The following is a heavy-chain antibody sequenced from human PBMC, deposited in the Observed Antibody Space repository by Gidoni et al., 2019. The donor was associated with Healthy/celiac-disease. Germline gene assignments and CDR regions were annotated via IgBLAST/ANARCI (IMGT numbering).Heavy chain of an antibody. CDR3: AREDSSSEGYYYYGMDV. J-gene: IGHJ6*02. V-gene: IGHV3-74*01. D-gene: IGHD6-13*01. CDR2: INSDGSST. Sequence: EVQLVESGGGLVQPGGSLRLSCAASGFTFSSYWMHWVRQAPGKGLVWVSRINSDGSSTSYADSVKGRFTISRDNAKNTLYLQMNSLRAEDTAVYYCAREDSSSEGYYYYGMDVWGQGTTVTVSS. CDR1: GFTFSSYW.